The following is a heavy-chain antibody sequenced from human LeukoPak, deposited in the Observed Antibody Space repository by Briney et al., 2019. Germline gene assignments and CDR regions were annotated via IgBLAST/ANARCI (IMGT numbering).Heavy chain of an antibody. D-gene: IGHD3-22*01. CDR1: GGTFSSYA. CDR3: ARDKNPTYYDSSGYYYVPGDFQH. CDR2: IIPILGIA. J-gene: IGHJ1*01. Sequence: ASVKVSCKASGGTFSSYAISWVRQAPGQGLEWMGRIIPILGIANYAQKFQGRVTITADKSTSTAYMELSSLRSEDTAVYYCARDKNPTYYDSSGYYYVPGDFQHWGQGTLVTVSS. V-gene: IGHV1-69*04.